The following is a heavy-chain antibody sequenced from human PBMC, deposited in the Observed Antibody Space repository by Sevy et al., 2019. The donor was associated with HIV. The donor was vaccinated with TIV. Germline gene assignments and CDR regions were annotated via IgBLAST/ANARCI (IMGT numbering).Heavy chain of an antibody. Sequence: GGSLRLSCAASGFTFSSYWMNWVRQAPGKGLEWVANIKPDGSEKKYVDSVKGRFTISRDNAKNSLYLQMNSLRAEDTAVYYCAGALPAALDVWGQGTMVTVSS. CDR2: IKPDGSEK. V-gene: IGHV3-7*04. CDR1: GFTFSSYW. D-gene: IGHD2-15*01. J-gene: IGHJ3*01. CDR3: AGALPAALDV.